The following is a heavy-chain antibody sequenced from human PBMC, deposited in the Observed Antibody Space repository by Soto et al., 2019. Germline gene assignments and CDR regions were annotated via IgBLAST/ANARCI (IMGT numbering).Heavy chain of an antibody. CDR3: ARERGGSSGCDY. V-gene: IGHV3-21*01. D-gene: IGHD6-19*01. CDR1: GFTFSSYS. CDR2: ISSSSSYI. Sequence: EVQLVESGGGLVKPGGSLRLSCAASGFTFSSYSMNWVRQAPGKGLEWVSSISSSSSYIYYADSVKGRFTISRDNAKNSLYLQMNSLRAEDTAEYYCARERGGSSGCDYWGQGTLVTVSS. J-gene: IGHJ4*02.